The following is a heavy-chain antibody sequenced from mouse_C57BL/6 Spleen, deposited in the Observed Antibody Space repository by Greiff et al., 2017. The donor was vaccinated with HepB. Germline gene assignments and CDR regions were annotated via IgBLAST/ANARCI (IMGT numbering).Heavy chain of an antibody. Sequence: EVQLQQSGPELVKPGASVKISCKASGYTFTDYYMNWVKQSHGKSLEWIGDINPNNGGTSYNQKFKGKATLTVDKSSSTAYMELRSLTSEDSAVYYCAREARSEGVYFDYWGQGTTLTVSS. J-gene: IGHJ2*01. CDR1: GYTFTDYY. CDR2: INPNNGGT. D-gene: IGHD3-1*01. V-gene: IGHV1-26*01. CDR3: AREARSEGVYFDY.